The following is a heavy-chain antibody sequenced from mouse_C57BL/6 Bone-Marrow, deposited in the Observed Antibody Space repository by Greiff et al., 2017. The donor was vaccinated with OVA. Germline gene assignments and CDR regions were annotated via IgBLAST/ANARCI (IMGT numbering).Heavy chain of an antibody. V-gene: IGHV6-3*01. D-gene: IGHD4-1*01. Sequence: EVQVVESGGGLVQPGGSMKLSCVASGFTFSNYWMNWVRQSPEKGLEWVAQIRLKSDNYATHYAESVKGRFTISRDDSKSSVYLQMNNLRAEDTGIYYCLTGTNYYAMDYWGQGTSVTVSS. CDR3: LTGTNYYAMDY. J-gene: IGHJ4*01. CDR2: IRLKSDNYAT. CDR1: GFTFSNYW.